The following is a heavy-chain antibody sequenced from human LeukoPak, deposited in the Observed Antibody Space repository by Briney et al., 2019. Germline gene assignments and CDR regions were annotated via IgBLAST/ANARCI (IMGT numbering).Heavy chain of an antibody. CDR3: ATLSGGTYFDY. Sequence: PSETLSLTCTVSGGSIGTYSWNWIRQPPGKGLEWIGYIYYSGTTNYNPSLRSRVTISVDTSKNQFSLKLSSVTAADTAVYYCATLSGGTYFDYWGQGTLVTVSS. CDR1: GGSIGTYS. V-gene: IGHV4-59*12. CDR2: IYYSGTT. J-gene: IGHJ4*02. D-gene: IGHD1-14*01.